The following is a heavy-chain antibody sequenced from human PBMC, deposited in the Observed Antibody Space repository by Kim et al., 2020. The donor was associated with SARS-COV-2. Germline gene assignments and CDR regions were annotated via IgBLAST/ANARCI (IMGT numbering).Heavy chain of an antibody. Sequence: YATAYAASVKGRCTIARDDSKNTAYLQMNSLKTEDSAVYYCTRRDVSGTYWGQGTLVTVSS. CDR3: TRRDVSGTY. J-gene: IGHJ4*02. D-gene: IGHD3-10*01. V-gene: IGHV3-73*01. CDR2: YAT.